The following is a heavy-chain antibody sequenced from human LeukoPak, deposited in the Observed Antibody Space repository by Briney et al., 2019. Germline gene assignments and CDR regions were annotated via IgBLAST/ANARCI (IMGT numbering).Heavy chain of an antibody. J-gene: IGHJ4*02. CDR1: GYYISSGYY. V-gene: IGHV4-38-2*02. CDR2: IYHSGST. CDR3: ARAMIFHFDY. Sequence: SDTLSLTCTVSGYYISSGYYWGWIRPPPGKGLEWIGSIYHSGSTYYNPSLKSRVSISVDTSKNQFSLKLSSVTAADTAVYYCARAMIFHFDYWGQGTLVTVSS. D-gene: IGHD3-9*01.